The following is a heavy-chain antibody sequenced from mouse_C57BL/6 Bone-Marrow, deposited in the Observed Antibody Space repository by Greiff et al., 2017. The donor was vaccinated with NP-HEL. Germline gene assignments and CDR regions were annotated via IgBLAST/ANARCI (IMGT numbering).Heavy chain of an antibody. V-gene: IGHV1-63*01. D-gene: IGHD2-5*01. CDR2: IYPGGGYT. Sequence: QVHVKQSGAELVRPGTSVKMSCKASGYTFTNYWIGWAKQRPGHGLEWIGDIYPGGGYTNYNEKFKGKATLTADKSSSTAYMQFSSLTSEDSAIYYCARLGYSNYPWYFDVWGTGTTVTVSS. CDR3: ARLGYSNYPWYFDV. CDR1: GYTFTNYW. J-gene: IGHJ1*03.